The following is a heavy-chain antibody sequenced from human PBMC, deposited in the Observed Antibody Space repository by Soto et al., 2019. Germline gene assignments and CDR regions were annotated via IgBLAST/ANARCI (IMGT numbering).Heavy chain of an antibody. V-gene: IGHV4-4*07. CDR1: GASISGFY. CDR2: IYATGTT. Sequence: QVQLQESGPGLVKPSETLSLTCTVSGASISGFYWSWIRKSAGQGLEWIGRIYATGTTDYNPSLKSRFMMSGDTSNKQFSLKLRSVTAAATAVYYCVRDGTKTLRDWFDPWGQGISVTVSA. CDR3: VRDGTKTLRDWFDP. D-gene: IGHD1-1*01. J-gene: IGHJ5*02.